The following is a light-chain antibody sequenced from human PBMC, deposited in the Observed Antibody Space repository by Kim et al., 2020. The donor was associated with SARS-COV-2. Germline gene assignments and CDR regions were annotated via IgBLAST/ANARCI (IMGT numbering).Light chain of an antibody. J-gene: IGLJ3*02. CDR2: DVS. CDR1: SSDVGGYNY. V-gene: IGLV2-14*04. Sequence: QSITISCTGTSSDVGGYNYVSWYQQHPGKAPKLMIYDVSKRPSGVSNPFSGSKSGNTASLTISGLQAEDEADYYCSSYTSSSTLKVFGGGTQLTVL. CDR3: SSYTSSSTLKV.